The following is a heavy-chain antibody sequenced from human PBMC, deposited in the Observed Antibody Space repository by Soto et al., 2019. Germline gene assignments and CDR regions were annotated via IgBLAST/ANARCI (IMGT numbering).Heavy chain of an antibody. CDR3: AKDAVPYNGRWDWFDT. Sequence: QLLESGGGLVQPGGSLRLSCEASGFTFSDYAMSWVRQAPGKGLEWVSAIGGTADATHYADSVKGRFTISRDNSKNTLFLQLKSVESDDTAVYYCAKDAVPYNGRWDWFDTWGQGTLVTVSS. J-gene: IGHJ5*02. V-gene: IGHV3-23*01. CDR1: GFTFSDYA. D-gene: IGHD1-26*01. CDR2: IGGTADAT.